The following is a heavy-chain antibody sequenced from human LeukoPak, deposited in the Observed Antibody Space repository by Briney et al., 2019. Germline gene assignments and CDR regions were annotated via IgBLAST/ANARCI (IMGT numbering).Heavy chain of an antibody. D-gene: IGHD6-19*01. CDR2: DYYSGRT. CDR1: GGSICHFH. V-gene: IGHV4-59*12. Sequence: SETLSLTCNVSGGSICHFHWRLIRQPPGKGLEWNGSDYYSGRTNYNPSLKRRVTISVDTSKNQFSLKVNYVTAADTAVYYCARDDMAVADAGYRWFDPWGQGILVTVSS. J-gene: IGHJ5*02. CDR3: ARDDMAVADAGYRWFDP.